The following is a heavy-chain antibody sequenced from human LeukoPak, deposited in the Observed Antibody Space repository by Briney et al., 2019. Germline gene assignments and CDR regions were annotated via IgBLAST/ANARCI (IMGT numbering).Heavy chain of an antibody. J-gene: IGHJ4*02. V-gene: IGHV3-33*01. Sequence: GGSLRLSCAASGFTFSNYGMHWVRQAPGKGLEWVALIWYDGSNKYYTDSVKGRLTISRDNSKDTLFLQMNSLRAVDTAVYYCAREGPRGNSQFDYWGQGTLVTVST. D-gene: IGHD2/OR15-2a*01. CDR1: GFTFSNYG. CDR2: IWYDGSNK. CDR3: AREGPRGNSQFDY.